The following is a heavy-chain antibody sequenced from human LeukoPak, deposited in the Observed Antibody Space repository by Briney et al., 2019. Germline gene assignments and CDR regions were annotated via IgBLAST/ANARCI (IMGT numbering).Heavy chain of an antibody. CDR1: GFTFSDYY. CDR2: LSSSGSTI. J-gene: IGHJ4*02. Sequence: GSLRLSCAASGFTFSDYYMTWIRQAPGKGLEWVSYLSSSGSTIYYADSVKGRFTISRDNAKNSLCLQMNSLRAEDTAVYYCVRSGGYRYAYSFDYWGQGTLVTVSS. CDR3: VRSGGYRYAYSFDY. V-gene: IGHV3-11*01. D-gene: IGHD5-18*01.